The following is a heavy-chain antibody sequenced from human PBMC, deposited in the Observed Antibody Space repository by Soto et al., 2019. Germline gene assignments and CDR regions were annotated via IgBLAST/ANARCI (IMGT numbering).Heavy chain of an antibody. CDR3: AREPTIAAVFFQH. CDR1: GFTFSSYS. Sequence: PGGFLRLSCAASGFTFSSYSMNWVRQAPGKGLEWVSSISSSSSYIYYADSVKGRFTISRDNAKNSLYLQMNSLRAEDTAVYYCAREPTIAAVFFQHWGQGTLVTVSS. J-gene: IGHJ1*01. CDR2: ISSSSSYI. D-gene: IGHD6-13*01. V-gene: IGHV3-21*01.